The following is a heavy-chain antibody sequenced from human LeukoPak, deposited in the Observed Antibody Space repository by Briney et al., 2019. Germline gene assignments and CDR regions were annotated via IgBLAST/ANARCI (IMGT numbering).Heavy chain of an antibody. J-gene: IGHJ3*02. Sequence: ASVRISCKASGSTFINYYLHWVRPAPGQGRGGMGIGERSGRSTSDAQKFQGRVTMSGDTSTSTVYMELSSLRSEDMALYYCTRNGWVGAPQLGAFDTWGQGTMVTVSS. CDR2: GERSGRST. CDR1: GSTFINYY. D-gene: IGHD1-26*01. V-gene: IGHV1-46*01. CDR3: TRNGWVGAPQLGAFDT.